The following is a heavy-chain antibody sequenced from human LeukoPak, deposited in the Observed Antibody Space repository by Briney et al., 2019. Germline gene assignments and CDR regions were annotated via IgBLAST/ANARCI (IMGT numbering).Heavy chain of an antibody. V-gene: IGHV4-59*08. CDR2: IYYSGST. D-gene: IGHD3-22*01. Sequence: SETLSLTCTVSGGSISSYYWSWIRQPPGKGLEWIGYIYYSGSTNYNPSLKSRVTISVDTSKNQFSLKLSSVTAADTAVYYCARGGYYYDSSGYYYRAFDIWGQGTMVTVS. J-gene: IGHJ3*02. CDR1: GGSISSYY. CDR3: ARGGYYYDSSGYYYRAFDI.